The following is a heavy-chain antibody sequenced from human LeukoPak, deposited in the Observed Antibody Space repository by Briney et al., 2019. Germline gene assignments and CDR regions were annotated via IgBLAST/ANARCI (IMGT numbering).Heavy chain of an antibody. CDR1: GGSISSSSYY. CDR2: IYYSGST. V-gene: IGHV4-39*07. D-gene: IGHD3-10*01. Sequence: PSETLSLTCTVSGGSISSSSYYWGWIRQPPGKGLEWIGSIYYSGSTYYNPSLKSRVTISVDTSKNQFSLKLSSVTAADTAVYYCARVGSLLWFGESVYNWFDPWGQGTLVTVSS. CDR3: ARVGSLLWFGESVYNWFDP. J-gene: IGHJ5*02.